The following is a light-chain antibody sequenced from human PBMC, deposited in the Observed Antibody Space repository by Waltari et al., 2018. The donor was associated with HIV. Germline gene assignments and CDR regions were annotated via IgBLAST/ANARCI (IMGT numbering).Light chain of an antibody. CDR2: AVN. CDR3: RSYSRTNTWV. CDR1: TWHIATYHH. V-gene: IGLV2-14*01. J-gene: IGLJ3*02. Sequence: QSALTQPDSVSGSPGQSITVSCTGPTWHIATYHHVPWYQQHPGKAPKLIIFAVNNRPSGISDRFSGSKSANVASLSISGLQAADEADYYCRSYSRTNTWVFGGGTRLTVL.